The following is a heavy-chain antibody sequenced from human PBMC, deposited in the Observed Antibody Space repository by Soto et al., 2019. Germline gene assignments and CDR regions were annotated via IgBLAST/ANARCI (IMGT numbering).Heavy chain of an antibody. CDR1: GGSIRGSNSF. CDR3: ARASEFSNSFDY. V-gene: IGHV4-39*07. CDR2: IFYSGST. Sequence: PSETLSLTCTVSGGSIRGSNSFWDWIRQSPGKELEWIGNIFYSGSTNYNPSLKSRVTISVDTSKNQFSLKLSSVTAAVTAVYNCARASEFSNSFDYWGQGTLVTVSP. J-gene: IGHJ4*02. D-gene: IGHD6-6*01.